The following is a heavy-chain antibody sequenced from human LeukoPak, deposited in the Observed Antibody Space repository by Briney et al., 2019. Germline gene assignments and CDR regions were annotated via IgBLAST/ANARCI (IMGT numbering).Heavy chain of an antibody. CDR1: GFTFSSYA. J-gene: IGHJ4*02. CDR2: ISYDGSNK. Sequence: GGSLRLSCAASGFTFSSYAMHWVRQAPGKGLEWVAVISYDGSNKYYADSVKGRFTISRDNSKNTLYLQMNSLRAEDTAVYYCAKEAPYDFWSGYYTDYWGQGTLVTVSS. D-gene: IGHD3-3*01. V-gene: IGHV3-30-3*01. CDR3: AKEAPYDFWSGYYTDY.